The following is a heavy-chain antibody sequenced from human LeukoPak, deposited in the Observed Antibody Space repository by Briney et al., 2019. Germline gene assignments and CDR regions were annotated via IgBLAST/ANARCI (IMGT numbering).Heavy chain of an antibody. V-gene: IGHV3-66*01. J-gene: IGHJ4*02. CDR2: FYRGGST. CDR3: AKAGYSSGFVDY. D-gene: IGHD6-19*01. Sequence: PGGSLRLSCAASGFTVSSNYMSWVRQAPGKGLEWVSIFYRGGSTYYADSVKGRFTVSRDNSKNTLYLQMNSLRAEDTAVYYCAKAGYSSGFVDYWGQGTLVTVSS. CDR1: GFTVSSNY.